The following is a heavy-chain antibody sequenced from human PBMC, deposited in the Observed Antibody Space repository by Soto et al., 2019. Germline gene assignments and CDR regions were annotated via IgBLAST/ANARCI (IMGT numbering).Heavy chain of an antibody. CDR1: GGTFSSYA. CDR2: IIPIFGTA. Sequence: QVQLVQSGAEVKKPGSSVKVSRKASGGTFSSYAISWVRQAPGQGLEWMGGIIPIFGTANYAQKFQGRVTITADESTSTAYMELSSLRSEDTAVYYCARGRYDFWSGYPNWFDPWGQGTLVTVSS. D-gene: IGHD3-3*01. V-gene: IGHV1-69*12. J-gene: IGHJ5*02. CDR3: ARGRYDFWSGYPNWFDP.